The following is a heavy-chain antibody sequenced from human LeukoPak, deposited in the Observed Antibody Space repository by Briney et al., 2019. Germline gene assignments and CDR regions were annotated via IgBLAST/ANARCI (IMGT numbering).Heavy chain of an antibody. Sequence: PGGSLRLSCAASGFTFSSYGMHWVRQAPGKGLEWVAFIRYDGSNKYYADPVKGRFTISRDNSKNTLYLQMNSLRAEDTAVYYCAREVDAAAAYNWFDPWGQGTLVTVSS. D-gene: IGHD2-2*01. CDR2: IRYDGSNK. V-gene: IGHV3-30*02. J-gene: IGHJ5*02. CDR3: AREVDAAAAYNWFDP. CDR1: GFTFSSYG.